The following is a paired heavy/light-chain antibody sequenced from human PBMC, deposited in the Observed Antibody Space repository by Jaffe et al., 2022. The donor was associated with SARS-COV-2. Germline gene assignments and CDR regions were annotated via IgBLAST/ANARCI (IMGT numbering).Heavy chain of an antibody. CDR2: ISGDGGST. V-gene: IGHV3-43*02. Sequence: EVQLVESGGGVVQPGGSLRLSCAASGFTFDDYAMHWVRQAPGKGLEWVSLISGDGGSTYYADSVKGRFTISRDNSKNSLYLQMNSLRTEDTALYYCAKEGIFGVVIIPLGRDGMDVWGQGTTVTVSS. D-gene: IGHD3-3*01. J-gene: IGHJ6*02. CDR3: AKEGIFGVVIIPLGRDGMDV. CDR1: GFTFDDYA.
Light chain of an antibody. CDR2: DAS. CDR3: QQRSNWPPSRT. J-gene: IGKJ4*01. V-gene: IGKV3-11*01. CDR1: QSVSSY. Sequence: EIVLTQSPATLSLSPGERATLSCRASQSVSSYLAWYQQKPGQAPRLLIYDASNRATGIPARFSGSGSGTDFTLTISSLEPEDFAVYYCQQRSNWPPSRTFGGGTKVEIK.